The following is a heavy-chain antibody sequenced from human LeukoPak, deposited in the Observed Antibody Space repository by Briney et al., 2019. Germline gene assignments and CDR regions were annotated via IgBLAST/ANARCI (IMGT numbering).Heavy chain of an antibody. CDR3: AREGPRLVRAFDI. CDR2: ISYDGSNK. V-gene: IGHV3-30*04. CDR1: GFTFSSYA. Sequence: PGRSLRLSCAASGFTFSSYAMHWVRQAPGKGLEWVAVISYDGSNKYYADSVKGRFTISRDNSKNTLYLQMNSLRAEDTAVYYCAREGPRLVRAFDIWGQGTMVTVSS. D-gene: IGHD3-16*01. J-gene: IGHJ3*02.